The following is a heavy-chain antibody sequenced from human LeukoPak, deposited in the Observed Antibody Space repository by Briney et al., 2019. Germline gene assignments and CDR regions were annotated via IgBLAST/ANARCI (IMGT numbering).Heavy chain of an antibody. D-gene: IGHD6-19*01. V-gene: IGHV4-59*01. Sequence: SETLSLTCTVSGGSISTYYWSWIRQPPGKGLEWIGYIYNSGSTKYNPSPKSRVTMSKDTSKNQFSLRPSSVTAADTAVYYCARGGWYSDYWGQGTLVTVSS. CDR3: ARGGWYSDY. CDR2: IYNSGST. J-gene: IGHJ4*02. CDR1: GGSISTYY.